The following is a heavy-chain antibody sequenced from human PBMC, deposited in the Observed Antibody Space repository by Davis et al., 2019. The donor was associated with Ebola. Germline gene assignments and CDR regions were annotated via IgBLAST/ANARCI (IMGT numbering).Heavy chain of an antibody. J-gene: IGHJ4*02. CDR1: GFSFSSYW. D-gene: IGHD5-12*01. Sequence: GESLKISCAASGFSFSSYWMTWVRLAPGKGLEWVANIRQDGSDRQYVGSVEGRFTISRDNAKNSLYLQMNSLRDEDTAVYYCARARIVATIRHFDYWGQGTLVTVSS. CDR3: ARARIVATIRHFDY. CDR2: IRQDGSDR. V-gene: IGHV3-7*01.